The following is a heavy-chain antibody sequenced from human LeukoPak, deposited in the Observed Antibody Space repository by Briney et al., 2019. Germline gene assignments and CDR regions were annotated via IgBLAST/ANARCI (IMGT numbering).Heavy chain of an antibody. CDR3: ARQIPYSNYDY. CDR1: GGSFSNYY. V-gene: IGHV4-34*01. Sequence: SGTLSLTCAVYGGSFSNYYWSWIRQPPGKGLEWIGEINHSGNTNYNPSLKSRITMSVDTSKNRISLKLTSVTAADTAVYYCARQIPYSNYDYWGQGTLVTVSS. D-gene: IGHD4-4*01. J-gene: IGHJ4*02. CDR2: INHSGNT.